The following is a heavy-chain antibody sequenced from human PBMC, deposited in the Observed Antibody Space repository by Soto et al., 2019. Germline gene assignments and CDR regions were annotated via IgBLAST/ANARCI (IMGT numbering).Heavy chain of an antibody. CDR1: GGSISGYY. CDR3: AAPPRY. D-gene: IGHD6-6*01. V-gene: IGHV4-59*01. CDR2: IDYYGST. Sequence: SETLSLTCTVSGGSISGYYWSWIRQPPGKRLEWIGYIDYYGSTNYNPSLKSRVTISVDTSKNQFSLKLTSVTAADTAVYYCAAPPRYWGQGTLVTVSS. J-gene: IGHJ4*02.